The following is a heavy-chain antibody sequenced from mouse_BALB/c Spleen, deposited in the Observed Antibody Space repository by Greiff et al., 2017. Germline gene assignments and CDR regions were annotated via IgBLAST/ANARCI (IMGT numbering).Heavy chain of an antibody. J-gene: IGHJ4*01. D-gene: IGHD1-2*01. CDR2: ISSGSSTI. CDR1: GFTFSSFG. Sequence: EVHLVESGGGLVQPGGSRKLSCAASGFTFSSFGMHWVRQAPEKGLEWVAYISSGSSTIYYADTVKGRFTISRDNPKNTLFLQMTSLRSEDTAMYYCARRELRLGAMDYWGQGTSVTVSS. V-gene: IGHV5-17*02. CDR3: ARRELRLGAMDY.